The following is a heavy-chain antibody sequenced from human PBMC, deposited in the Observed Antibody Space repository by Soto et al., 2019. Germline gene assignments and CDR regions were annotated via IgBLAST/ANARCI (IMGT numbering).Heavy chain of an antibody. CDR1: GFTFSSYA. CDR2: ISGSGGST. CDR3: AKDGIRDGSYLGQYYFDY. J-gene: IGHJ4*02. D-gene: IGHD3-16*01. Sequence: LRLSCAASGFTFSSYAMSWVRQAPGKGLEWDSAISGSGGSTYYADSVKGRFTISRDNSKNTLYLQMNSLRAEDTAVYYCAKDGIRDGSYLGQYYFDYWGQGTLVTVSS. V-gene: IGHV3-23*01.